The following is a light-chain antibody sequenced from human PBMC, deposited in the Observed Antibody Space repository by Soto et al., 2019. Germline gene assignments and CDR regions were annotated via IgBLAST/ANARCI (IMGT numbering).Light chain of an antibody. J-gene: IGKJ2*03. CDR1: QSIGTY. CDR2: GAS. V-gene: IGKV1-39*01. Sequence: DIQMTQSPSSLSAYVGDRVTITCRASQSIGTYLNWYQQQPGKAPKFLLFGASNLKTGVTSRFSGSGSGTDFTLTISSLQPEDFATYYCQQSYSNPPYSFGQGTTLEIK. CDR3: QQSYSNPPYS.